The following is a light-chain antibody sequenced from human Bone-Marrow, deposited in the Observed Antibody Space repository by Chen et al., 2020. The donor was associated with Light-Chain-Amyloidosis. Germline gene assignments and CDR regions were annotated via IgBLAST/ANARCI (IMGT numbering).Light chain of an antibody. J-gene: IGLJ3*02. Sequence: SYVLTQPSSVSVDPGQTATIACGENNIGSASVHWYQQTPGQTPLLVVYDDSDRPSGIPGRLSGANARNTATLTISRVEAGDDADYYWQVWERSSDRPVFGGGTKLTVL. CDR1: NIGSAS. CDR2: DDS. V-gene: IGLV3-21*02. CDR3: QVWERSSDRPV.